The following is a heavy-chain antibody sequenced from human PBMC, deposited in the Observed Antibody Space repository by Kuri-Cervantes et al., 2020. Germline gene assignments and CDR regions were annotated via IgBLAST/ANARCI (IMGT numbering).Heavy chain of an antibody. CDR2: ISSSRSYI. D-gene: IGHD3-3*01. Sequence: GGSLRLSCAASGFTFSSYSMNWVRQAPGKGLEWVSSISSSRSYIYYADSVKGRFTISRDNAKNSLYLQMNSLRAEDTALYYCAKDIKSPLYDFWSGALYYYYGMDVWGQGTTVTVSS. CDR3: AKDIKSPLYDFWSGALYYYYGMDV. CDR1: GFTFSSYS. J-gene: IGHJ6*02. V-gene: IGHV3-21*04.